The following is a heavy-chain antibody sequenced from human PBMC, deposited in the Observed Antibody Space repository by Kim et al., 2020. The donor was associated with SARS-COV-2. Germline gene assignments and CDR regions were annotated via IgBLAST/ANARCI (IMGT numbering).Heavy chain of an antibody. CDR2: RTGTQ. CDR3: ARDYPVDP. V-gene: IGHV3-48*04. Sequence: RTGTQYNADSVKGRFTSSRDNAKNALYLQMNGLRAEDTAVYYCARDYPVDPWGQGTLVTVSS. J-gene: IGHJ5*02.